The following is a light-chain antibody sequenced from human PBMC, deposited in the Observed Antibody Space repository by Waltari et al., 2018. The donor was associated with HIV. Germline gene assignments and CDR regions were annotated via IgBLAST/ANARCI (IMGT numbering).Light chain of an antibody. J-gene: IGKJ5*01. V-gene: IGKV3-20*01. CDR3: QQYGSSPIT. CDR2: GAS. Sequence: EIVLTQSPGTLSVSPGQSATLSCRASQTISTSRLAWYQQKPGQAPRLVIYGASIRATGVPDRFSGSGSGTDFTLTISRLEPEDSAVFYCQQYGSSPITFGLGTRLEI. CDR1: QTISTSR.